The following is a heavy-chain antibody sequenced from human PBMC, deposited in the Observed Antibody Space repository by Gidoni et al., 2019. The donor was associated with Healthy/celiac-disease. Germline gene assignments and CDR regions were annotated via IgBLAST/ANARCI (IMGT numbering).Heavy chain of an antibody. Sequence: EVPLVEAGGGLVKPGGSLRLSRAASGITFSSSRMHWVRQAPGKGLGWVSSISSSSIYRYYAVSVKGRLTSSRDNVKNSLYLQMNSLRAENTAVYYCARDVTYCSGCSCYLAHFDLWGRGTLVTVSS. D-gene: IGHD2-15*01. J-gene: IGHJ2*01. V-gene: IGHV3-21*01. CDR2: ISSSSIYR. CDR3: ARDVTYCSGCSCYLAHFDL. CDR1: GITFSSSR.